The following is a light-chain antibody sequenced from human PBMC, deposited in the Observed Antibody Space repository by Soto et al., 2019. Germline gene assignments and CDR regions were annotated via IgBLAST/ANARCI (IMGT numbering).Light chain of an antibody. J-gene: IGKJ3*01. CDR1: QSISRW. CDR3: QQSYITPPFT. V-gene: IGKV1-39*01. Sequence: DIQMTQSPSTLSASVGDRVTITCRASQSISRWLAWYQQKPGKAPNLLIYDASSLQSGVPSRFSGSGSGTDFTLTISSLQPEDFATYYCQQSYITPPFTFGPGTKVDIK. CDR2: DAS.